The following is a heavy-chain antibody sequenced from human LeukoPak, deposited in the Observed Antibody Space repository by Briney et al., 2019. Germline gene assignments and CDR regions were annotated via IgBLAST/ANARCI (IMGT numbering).Heavy chain of an antibody. CDR2: FSAYNGNT. J-gene: IGHJ4*02. CDR3: ARGRSSGSPHLFDY. V-gene: IGHV1-18*01. CDR1: GYTFTSYG. Sequence: EASVKVSCKASGYTFTSYGISWVRQAPGQGLEWMGWFSAYNGNTNYAQKLQGRVTMTTDTSTSTAYMELRSLRSDDTAVYYCARGRSSGSPHLFDYWSQGTLVTVSS. D-gene: IGHD1-26*01.